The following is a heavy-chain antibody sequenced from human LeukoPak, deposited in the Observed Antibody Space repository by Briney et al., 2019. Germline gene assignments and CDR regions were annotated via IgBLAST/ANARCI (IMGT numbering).Heavy chain of an antibody. CDR3: ARDWDGSGTSLDY. V-gene: IGHV3-21*06. D-gene: IGHD3-10*01. J-gene: IGHJ4*02. Sequence: GGSLRLSCTASGFTFSSYGMNWVRQAPGKRLEWVSYISSSSDSIYYADSVRGRFTISRDNAKNSLYLQMHSLRAEDTAVYYCARDWDGSGTSLDYWGQGTLVTVSS. CDR2: ISSSSDSI. CDR1: GFTFSSYG.